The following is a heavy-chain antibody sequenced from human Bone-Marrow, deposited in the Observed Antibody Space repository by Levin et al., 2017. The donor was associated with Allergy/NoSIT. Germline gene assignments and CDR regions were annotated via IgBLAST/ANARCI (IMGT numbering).Heavy chain of an antibody. J-gene: IGHJ5*02. CDR1: GDSFSSSRDY. CDR2: IYSSGST. D-gene: IGHD6-13*01. Sequence: MTSETLSLTCAVSGDSFSSSRDYWGWIRQPPGKGLEWLGDIYSSGSTYYNPSLRSRVTISIDTSKNQLSLNLTAVTAADTAVYYCARQYTTSWYKLSFDPWGQGTLVTVSS. V-gene: IGHV4-39*01. CDR3: ARQYTTSWYKLSFDP.